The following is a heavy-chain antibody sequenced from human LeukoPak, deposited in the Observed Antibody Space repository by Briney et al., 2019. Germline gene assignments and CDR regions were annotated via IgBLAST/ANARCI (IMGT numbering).Heavy chain of an antibody. V-gene: IGHV1-46*01. CDR1: GYTFTSYY. Sequence: ASVKVSCKASGYTFTSYYMHWVRQAPGQGLEWMGIINPSGGSTSYAQKFQGRVTMTRDTSISTAYMELSRLRSDDTAVYYCARTYSGSYYVGDYWGQGTLVTVSS. J-gene: IGHJ4*02. D-gene: IGHD1-26*01. CDR3: ARTYSGSYYVGDY. CDR2: INPSGGST.